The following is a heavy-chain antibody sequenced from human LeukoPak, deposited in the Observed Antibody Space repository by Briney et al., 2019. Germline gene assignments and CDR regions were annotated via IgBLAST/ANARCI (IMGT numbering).Heavy chain of an antibody. V-gene: IGHV1-69*04. J-gene: IGHJ4*02. Sequence: ASVKVSCKAFGGTFSSYAISWVRQAPGQGLEWMGRIIPIFGIANYAQKFQGRVTITADKSTSTAYMELSSLRSEDTAVYYCASSDGAYDYVWGSYRPWLNWGQGTLVTVSS. CDR1: GGTFSSYA. D-gene: IGHD3-16*02. CDR2: IIPIFGIA. CDR3: ASSDGAYDYVWGSYRPWLN.